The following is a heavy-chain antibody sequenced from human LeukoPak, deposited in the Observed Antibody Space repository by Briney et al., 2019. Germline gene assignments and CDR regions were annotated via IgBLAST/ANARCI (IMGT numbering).Heavy chain of an antibody. D-gene: IGHD3-3*01. CDR1: GYTFTGYY. V-gene: IGHV1-2*06. Sequence: GASVKVSCKASGYTFTGYYMHWVRQAPGQGLEWMGRINPNSGGTNYAQKFQGRVTMTRDTSTSTAYMELSRLRSDDTAVYYCARDLMDLEWFVWDFDYWGQGTLVTVSS. CDR2: INPNSGGT. CDR3: ARDLMDLEWFVWDFDY. J-gene: IGHJ4*02.